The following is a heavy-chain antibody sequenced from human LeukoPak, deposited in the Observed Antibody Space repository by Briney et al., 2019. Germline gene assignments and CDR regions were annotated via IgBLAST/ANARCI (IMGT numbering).Heavy chain of an antibody. J-gene: IGHJ4*02. CDR3: ARVGLLSPKAPFDY. CDR1: GGSFSGYY. CDR2: INHSGST. V-gene: IGHV4-34*01. Sequence: PSETLSLTCAVYGGSFSGYYWSWIRQPPGKGLEWIGEINHSGSTNYNPSLKSRVTISVDTSKNQFSLKLSSVTAADTAVYYCARVGLLSPKAPFDYWGQGTLVTVSS. D-gene: IGHD2-2*01.